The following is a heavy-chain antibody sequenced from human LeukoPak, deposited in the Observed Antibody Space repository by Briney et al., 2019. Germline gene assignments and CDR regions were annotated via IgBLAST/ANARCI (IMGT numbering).Heavy chain of an antibody. CDR3: ATAPIDTAMAWGLGY. J-gene: IGHJ4*02. CDR1: GYTLTELS. CDR2: FDPEDGET. D-gene: IGHD5-18*01. Sequence: ASVKVSCKVSGYTLTELSMHWVRQAPGKGFEWMGGFDPEDGETIYAQKFQGRVTMTEDTSTDTAYMELSSLRSEDTAVYYCATAPIDTAMAWGLGYWGQGTLVTVSS. V-gene: IGHV1-24*01.